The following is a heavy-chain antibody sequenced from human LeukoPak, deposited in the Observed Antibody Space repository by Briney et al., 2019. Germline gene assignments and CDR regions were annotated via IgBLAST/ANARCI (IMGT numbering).Heavy chain of an antibody. CDR2: ISHSGST. D-gene: IGHD3-22*01. J-gene: IGHJ5*02. CDR1: GGSFSDYY. V-gene: IGHV4-34*01. Sequence: SETLSLTCAVYGGSFSDYYWSWIRQPPGKGLEWIGEISHSGSTNYNPSLKSRVTISVDSSQIQFSLKLSSVTAADTAVYYCARVIRQHYYDSSGYSIGGGFDPWGQGTLVTVSS. CDR3: ARVIRQHYYDSSGYSIGGGFDP.